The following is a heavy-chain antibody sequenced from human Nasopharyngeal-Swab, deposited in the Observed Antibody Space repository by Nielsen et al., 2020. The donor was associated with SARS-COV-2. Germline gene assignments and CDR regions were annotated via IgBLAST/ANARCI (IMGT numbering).Heavy chain of an antibody. D-gene: IGHD6-19*01. J-gene: IGHJ4*02. V-gene: IGHV1-46*01. CDR3: AKTIAVAGVFDY. Sequence: ASVKVSCKASGYSFTSYHMHWVRQAPGQGLEWMGIINPTGGSTTYAQKFQGRVTMTRDTSTSTVYMELSSLRSEDTAVYYCAKTIAVAGVFDYWGQGTLVTVSS. CDR1: GYSFTSYH. CDR2: INPTGGST.